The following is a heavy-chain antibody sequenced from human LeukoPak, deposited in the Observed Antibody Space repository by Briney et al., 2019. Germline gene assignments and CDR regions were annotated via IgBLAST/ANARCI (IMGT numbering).Heavy chain of an antibody. Sequence: ASVKVSCKASGYTFTSYYMHWVRQAPGQGLEWMGIINPSGGSTSHAQKFQGRVTMARDTSTSTVYMELSSLRSEDTAVYYCARDRAVTTVFDYWGQGTLVTVSS. CDR2: INPSGGST. CDR1: GYTFTSYY. CDR3: ARDRAVTTVFDY. D-gene: IGHD4-17*01. J-gene: IGHJ4*02. V-gene: IGHV1-46*01.